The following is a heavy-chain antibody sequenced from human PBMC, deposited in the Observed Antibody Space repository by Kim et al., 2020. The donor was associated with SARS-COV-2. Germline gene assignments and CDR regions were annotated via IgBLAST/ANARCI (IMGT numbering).Heavy chain of an antibody. CDR3: AREVGRVLWFGEVGPFDY. V-gene: IGHV1-3*01. Sequence: ASVKVSCKASGYTFTSYAMHWVRQAPGQRLEWMGWINAGNGNTKYSQKFQGRVTITRDTSASTAYMELSSLRSEDTAVYYCAREVGRVLWFGEVGPFDYWGQGTLVTVSS. CDR1: GYTFTSYA. CDR2: INAGNGNT. D-gene: IGHD3-10*01. J-gene: IGHJ4*02.